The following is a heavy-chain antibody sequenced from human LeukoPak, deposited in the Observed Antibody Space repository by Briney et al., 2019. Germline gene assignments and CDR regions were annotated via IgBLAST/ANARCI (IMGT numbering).Heavy chain of an antibody. CDR3: ARGPAILYYYYYGMDV. CDR1: GFTFSSFA. D-gene: IGHD2/OR15-2a*01. CDR2: INHSGST. V-gene: IGHV4-34*01. Sequence: PGGSLRLSCAASGFTFSSFAMSWVRQAPGKGLEWIGEINHSGSTNYNPSLKSRVTISVDTSKNQFSLKLSSVTAADTAVYYCARGPAILYYYYYGMDVWGQGTTVTVSS. J-gene: IGHJ6*02.